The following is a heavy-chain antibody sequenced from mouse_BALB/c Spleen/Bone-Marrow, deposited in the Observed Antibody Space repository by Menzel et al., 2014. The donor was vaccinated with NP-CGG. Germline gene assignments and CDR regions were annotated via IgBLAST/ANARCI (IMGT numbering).Heavy chain of an antibody. Sequence: EVQLVESGGGLVQPGGSLKLSCAASGFDFSRYWMSWVRQAPEKGLEWIGEINPDSSTINYTPSLKDKFIISRDNAKNTLYLQISKVRSEDTALYYCARPRYPPYAMDYWGQGTSVTVSS. J-gene: IGHJ4*01. V-gene: IGHV4-1*02. CDR1: GFDFSRYW. CDR2: INPDSSTI. CDR3: ARPRYPPYAMDY. D-gene: IGHD1-1*01.